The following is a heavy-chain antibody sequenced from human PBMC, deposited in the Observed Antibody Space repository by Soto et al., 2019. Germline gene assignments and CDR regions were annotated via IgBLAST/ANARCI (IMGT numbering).Heavy chain of an antibody. D-gene: IGHD2-15*01. V-gene: IGHV1-2*02. CDR2: INPNSGGT. Sequence: ASVKVSCKASGYTFTGYYMHWVRQAPGQGLEWMGWINPNSGGTNYAQKFQGRVTMTRDTSISTAYMELSRLRSDDTAVYYCARDGPRAATGHYYYYGMDVWGQGTTVT. CDR3: ARDGPRAATGHYYYYGMDV. CDR1: GYTFTGYY. J-gene: IGHJ6*02.